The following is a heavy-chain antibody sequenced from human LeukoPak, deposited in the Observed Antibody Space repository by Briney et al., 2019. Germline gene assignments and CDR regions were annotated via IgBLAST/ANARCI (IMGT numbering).Heavy chain of an antibody. V-gene: IGHV3-30-3*01. D-gene: IGHD5-24*01. J-gene: IGHJ4*02. CDR2: ISYDGSNK. CDR1: GFTFSSYA. CDR3: ARDGDGYKSIPFDY. Sequence: PGGSLRLSCAASGFTFSSYAMPWVRQAPGKGLEWVAVISYDGSNKYYADSVKGRFTISRDNAKNSLYLQMNNLSIEDTAVYYCARDGDGYKSIPFDYWGQGALVTVSS.